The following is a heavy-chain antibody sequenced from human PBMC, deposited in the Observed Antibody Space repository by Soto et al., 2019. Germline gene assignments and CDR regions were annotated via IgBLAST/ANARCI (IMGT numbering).Heavy chain of an antibody. Sequence: QEQLQESGPGLVKPSETLSLTCTVSGGSISSYYWSWIRQPPGKGLEWIGYIYYSGSTNYNPSLKSRVTISVDTSKNQFSLKLSSVTAADTAVYYFARVGDVVTEDWFDPWGQGTLVTVSS. CDR1: GGSISSYY. CDR3: ARVGDVVTEDWFDP. J-gene: IGHJ5*02. D-gene: IGHD2-21*02. CDR2: IYYSGST. V-gene: IGHV4-59*01.